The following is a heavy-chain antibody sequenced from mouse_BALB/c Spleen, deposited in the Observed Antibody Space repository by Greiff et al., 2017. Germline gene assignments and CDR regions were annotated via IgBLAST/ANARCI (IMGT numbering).Heavy chain of an antibody. CDR3: ARLLQYYYAMDY. Sequence: EVQRVESGPGLVKPSQSLSLTCTVTGYSITSYYAWNWIRQFPGNKLEWMGYISYSGSTSYNPSLKSRISITRDTSKNQFFLQLNSVTTEDTATYYCARLLQYYYAMDYWGQGTSVTVSS. CDR1: GYSITSYYA. J-gene: IGHJ4*01. CDR2: ISYSGST. V-gene: IGHV3-2*02. D-gene: IGHD2-3*01.